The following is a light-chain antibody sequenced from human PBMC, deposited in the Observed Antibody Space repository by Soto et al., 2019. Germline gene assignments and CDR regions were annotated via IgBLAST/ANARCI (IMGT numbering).Light chain of an antibody. J-gene: IGLJ1*01. V-gene: IGLV2-14*01. Sequence: LTQPASVSGSPGQSITISCTGTSSDIGAYNYVSWYQQHPGKAPKLLIYEVTNRPSGVSDRFSGSKSGNTASLTISGLQAEDEANYYCNSYTTLSNRVFGTGTKSPS. CDR1: SSDIGAYNY. CDR3: NSYTTLSNRV. CDR2: EVT.